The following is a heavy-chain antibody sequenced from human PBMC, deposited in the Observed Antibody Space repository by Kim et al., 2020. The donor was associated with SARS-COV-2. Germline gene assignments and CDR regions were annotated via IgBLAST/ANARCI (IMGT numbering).Heavy chain of an antibody. D-gene: IGHD3-22*01. Sequence: SETLSLTCTVSGGSISSSSYYWGWIRQPPGKGLEWIGSIYYSGSTYYNPSLKSRVTISVDTSKNQFSLKLSSVTAADTAVYYCARRPSGYYYDSSGYYWG. CDR2: IYYSGST. V-gene: IGHV4-39*01. CDR1: GGSISSSSYY. J-gene: IGHJ4*01. CDR3: ARRPSGYYYDSSGYY.